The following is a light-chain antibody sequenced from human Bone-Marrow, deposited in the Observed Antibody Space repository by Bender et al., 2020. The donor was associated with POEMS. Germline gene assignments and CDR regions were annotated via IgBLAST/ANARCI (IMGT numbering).Light chain of an antibody. V-gene: IGLV1-44*01. CDR1: SSNIGSNT. J-gene: IGLJ3*02. CDR3: QSYDSTLSCWV. CDR2: SNY. Sequence: QSVLTQPPSASGTPGQSVIISCSGSSSNIGSNTVNWYQHLPGSAPRLFVYSNYQRPSGVPARFSGSKSGASASLAITGLQAEDEADYYCQSYDSTLSCWVFGGGTKVTVL.